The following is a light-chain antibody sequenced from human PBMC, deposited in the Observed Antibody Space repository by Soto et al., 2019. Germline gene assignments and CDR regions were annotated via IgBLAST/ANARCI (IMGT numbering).Light chain of an antibody. CDR2: GNS. CDR3: QSYDSSLSVVV. J-gene: IGLJ2*01. V-gene: IGLV1-40*01. CDR1: SSNIGAGYD. Sequence: LTQPPSVSGAPGQRVTISCTGSSSNIGAGYDVHWYQQLPGTAPKLLIYGNSNRPSGVPDRFSGSKSGTSASLAITGLQAEDEADYYCQSYDSSLSVVVFGGGTKLTVL.